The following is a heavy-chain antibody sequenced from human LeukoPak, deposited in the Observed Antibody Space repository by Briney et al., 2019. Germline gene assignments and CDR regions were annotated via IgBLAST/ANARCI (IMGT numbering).Heavy chain of an antibody. CDR2: IFPGDSDT. CDR3: ASEYCSGGNCYFDY. CDR1: EYSFATHW. D-gene: IGHD2-15*01. V-gene: IGHV5-51*01. J-gene: IGHJ4*02. Sequence: GESLKISCKGSEYSFATHWIGWVRQMPGQGLEWMGIIFPGDSDTRYSPSFQGQVTISADKSISTAYLQWSSLKASDTAIYYCASEYCSGGNCYFDYWGQGTLVTVSS.